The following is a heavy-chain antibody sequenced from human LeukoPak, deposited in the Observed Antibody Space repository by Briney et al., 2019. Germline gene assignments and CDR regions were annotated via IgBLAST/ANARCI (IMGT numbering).Heavy chain of an antibody. Sequence: GASVKVSCKSSGYTFTGYYMHWVRQAPGQGLEWMGWINPNSGGTNYAQKFQGRVTMTRDTSISTAYMELSRLRSDDTAVYYCARDSLYCSGGSCPMDVWGKGTTVTVSS. CDR3: ARDSLYCSGGSCPMDV. CDR1: GYTFTGYY. D-gene: IGHD2-15*01. CDR2: INPNSGGT. V-gene: IGHV1-2*02. J-gene: IGHJ6*03.